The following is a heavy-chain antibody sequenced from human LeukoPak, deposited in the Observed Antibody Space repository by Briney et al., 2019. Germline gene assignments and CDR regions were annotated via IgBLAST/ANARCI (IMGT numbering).Heavy chain of an antibody. CDR2: ISGSGGST. V-gene: IGHV3-23*01. CDR1: GFTFSYYV. Sequence: PGGSLRLSCAASGFTFSYYVVTWVRQAPGKGLEWVSAISGSGGSTYYADSVKGRFTISRDNSKDTLYLQMNNLRAEDTAVYYCAKFMDLNWNAITFDYWGQGTLVTVSS. CDR3: AKFMDLNWNAITFDY. D-gene: IGHD1-20*01. J-gene: IGHJ4*02.